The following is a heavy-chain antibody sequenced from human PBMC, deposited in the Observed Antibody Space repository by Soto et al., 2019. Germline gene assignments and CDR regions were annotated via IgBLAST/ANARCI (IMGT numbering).Heavy chain of an antibody. V-gene: IGHV3-9*01. CDR2: ITSNSGSI. Sequence: EVQLVESGGGLVQPGRSLRLSCAASGFTFDNYAMHWLRQAPGKGLEWVSTITSNSGSIGYADSVKGRFTISRDNAKNSLYLQINSLRAEDTALYYGAKDLGDGYNTGLDCWGQGSLVTVSS. D-gene: IGHD5-12*01. CDR3: AKDLGDGYNTGLDC. CDR1: GFTFDNYA. J-gene: IGHJ4*02.